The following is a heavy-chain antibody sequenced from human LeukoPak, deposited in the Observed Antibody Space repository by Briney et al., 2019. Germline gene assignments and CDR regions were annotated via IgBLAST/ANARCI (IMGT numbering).Heavy chain of an antibody. CDR1: GYTFTSYY. CDR3: ARDFASSGYYSDC. V-gene: IGHV1-2*02. CDR2: INPNSGGT. Sequence: ASVKASCKASGYTFTSYYMHWVRQAPGQGLEWMGWINPNSGGTNYAQKFQGRVILTRDTSVSTAYMEMSWLQSDDTAVYYCARDFASSGYYSDCWGQGTLVTVSS. D-gene: IGHD3-22*01. J-gene: IGHJ4*02.